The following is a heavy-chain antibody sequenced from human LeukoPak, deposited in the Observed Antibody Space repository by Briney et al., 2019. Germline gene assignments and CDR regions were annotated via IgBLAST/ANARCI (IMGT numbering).Heavy chain of an antibody. CDR2: ISYDASRI. CDR3: AKDYADNYCIDY. Sequence: GRSLRLSCVVSGFTFSYNEMHWVRRAPGKGLGWVPFISYDASRIFYADSVKGRFTISRDNSKDTLYLQMKSLRTEDTAIYYCAKDYADNYCIDYWGQGTLVTVSS. V-gene: IGHV3-30-3*01. D-gene: IGHD3-16*01. CDR1: GFTFSYNE. J-gene: IGHJ4*02.